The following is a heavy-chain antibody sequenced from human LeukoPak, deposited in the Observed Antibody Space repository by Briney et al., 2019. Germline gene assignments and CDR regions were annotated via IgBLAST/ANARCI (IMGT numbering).Heavy chain of an antibody. CDR3: AKAPGCSGGSCYYYYYMDV. V-gene: IGHV3-30*02. D-gene: IGHD2-15*01. CDR1: GFTFSSYG. J-gene: IGHJ6*03. CDR2: IRYDGSNK. Sequence: PGGSLRLSCAASGFTFSSYGMHWVRQAPGKGLEWVAFIRYDGSNKYYADSVKGRFAISRDNSKNTLYLQMNSLRAEDTAVYYCAKAPGCSGGSCYYYYYMDVWGKGTTVTVSS.